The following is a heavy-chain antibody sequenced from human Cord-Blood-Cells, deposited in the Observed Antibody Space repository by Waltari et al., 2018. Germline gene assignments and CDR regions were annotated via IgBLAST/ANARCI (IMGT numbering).Heavy chain of an antibody. J-gene: IGHJ5*02. CDR1: QYPFDSSA. D-gene: IGHD3-10*01. Sequence: QVQLVRSGAEVPKPGASLKVSCKAAQYPFDSSALHLVRHDLGQRLEWMGWINAGNGNTKYSQKCQGRVTITRDTSASTAYMELSSLRSEDTAVYYCARDPRYYGSGSYYNWFDPWGQGTLVTVSS. CDR2: INAGNGNT. V-gene: IGHV1-3*01. CDR3: ARDPRYYGSGSYYNWFDP.